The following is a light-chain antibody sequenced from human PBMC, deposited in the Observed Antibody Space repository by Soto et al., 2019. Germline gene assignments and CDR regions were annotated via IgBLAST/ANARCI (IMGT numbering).Light chain of an antibody. CDR3: QQYGSSPPT. J-gene: IGKJ1*01. CDR1: QSVTTN. Sequence: IVMTQSPATVSVSPWGRATLSCRATQSVTTNLAWYQQKPGQAPRLLIYGASTRATDIPARFSGSGSGTDFTLSISRLEPEDFAVYYCQQYGSSPPTFGQGTKVDI. CDR2: GAS. V-gene: IGKV3-15*01.